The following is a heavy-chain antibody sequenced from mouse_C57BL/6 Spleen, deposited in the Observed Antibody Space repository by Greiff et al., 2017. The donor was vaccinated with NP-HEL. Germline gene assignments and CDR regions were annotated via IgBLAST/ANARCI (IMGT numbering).Heavy chain of an antibody. J-gene: IGHJ1*03. D-gene: IGHD1-1*01. V-gene: IGHV14-4*01. CDR2: IDPENGDT. CDR3: TTTVVGGYFDV. CDR1: GFNIKDDY. Sequence: EVQLQQSGAELVRPGASVKLSCTASGFNIKDDYMHWVKQRPEQGLEWIGWIDPENGDTEYASKFQGKATITADTSSNTAYLQLSSLTSEDTAFYDCTTTVVGGYFDVWGTGTTVTVSS.